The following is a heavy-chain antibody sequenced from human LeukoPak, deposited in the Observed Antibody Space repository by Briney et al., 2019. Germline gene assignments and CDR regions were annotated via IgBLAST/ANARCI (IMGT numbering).Heavy chain of an antibody. V-gene: IGHV3-74*01. Sequence: GGSLRLSCAASGFTIRTYWMHCVRQAPGKGLGWVSRINSEGSTTDYADSVKGRFTISRDNAKNTLYLQVNSLRVEDTGVYYCARDARSDGWYVLDYWGPRTVVTVSS. J-gene: IGHJ4*02. D-gene: IGHD6-19*01. CDR3: ARDARSDGWYVLDY. CDR2: INSEGSTT. CDR1: GFTIRTYW.